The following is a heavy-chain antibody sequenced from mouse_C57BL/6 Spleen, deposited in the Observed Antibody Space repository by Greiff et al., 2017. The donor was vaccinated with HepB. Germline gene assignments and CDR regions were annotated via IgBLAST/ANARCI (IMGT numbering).Heavy chain of an antibody. CDR3: TRDDGSSLFDY. D-gene: IGHD1-1*01. V-gene: IGHV5-9-1*02. J-gene: IGHJ2*01. CDR1: GFTFSSYA. Sequence: EVKVEESGEGLVKPGGSLKLSCAASGFTFSSYAMSWVRQTPEKRLEWVAYISSGGDYIYYADTVKGRFTISRDNARNTLYLQMSSLKSEDTAMYYCTRDDGSSLFDYWGQGTTLTVSS. CDR2: ISSGGDYI.